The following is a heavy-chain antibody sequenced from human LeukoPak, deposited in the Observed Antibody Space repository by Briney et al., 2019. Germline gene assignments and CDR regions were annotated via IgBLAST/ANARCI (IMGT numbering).Heavy chain of an antibody. J-gene: IGHJ4*02. CDR1: GFTFDDYA. CDR2: ISWNSGSI. CDR3: AKDYQYYYDSSGYYFDY. Sequence: GRSLRLSCAASGFTFDDYAMHWVRQAPGKGLEWVSGISWNSGSIGYADSVKGRFTISRDNAKNSLYLQMNSLRDEDTALYYCAKDYQYYYDSSGYYFDYWGQGTLITVSS. V-gene: IGHV3-9*01. D-gene: IGHD3-22*01.